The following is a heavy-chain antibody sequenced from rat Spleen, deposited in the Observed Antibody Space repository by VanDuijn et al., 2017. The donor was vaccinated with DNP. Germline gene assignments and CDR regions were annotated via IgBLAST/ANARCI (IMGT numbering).Heavy chain of an antibody. J-gene: IGHJ2*01. Sequence: EVQLVESGRGLVQPGRSLKLSCVASGFTFSKYWMTWIRQAPGKGLEWVASITETGGTTYYSDSVKVRFSISRDNVKSTLYLQVNSLRSEDTATYYCTRLQSLFDNWGQGVMVTVSS. CDR3: TRLQSLFDN. V-gene: IGHV5-31*01. CDR2: ITETGGTT. CDR1: GFTFSKYW.